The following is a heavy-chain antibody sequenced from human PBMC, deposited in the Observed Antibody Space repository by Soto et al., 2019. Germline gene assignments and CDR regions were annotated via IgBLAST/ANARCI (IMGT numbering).Heavy chain of an antibody. V-gene: IGHV4-34*01. CDR1: GGSFSGYY. Sequence: PSETLSLTCAVYGGSFSGYYWSWIRQPPGKGLEWIGEINHSGSTNYNPSLKSRVTISVDTSKNQFSLKLGSVTAADTAVYYCARGEEGGSLNWGQGTLVTVSS. J-gene: IGHJ4*02. CDR3: ARGEEGGSLN. D-gene: IGHD6-13*01. CDR2: INHSGST.